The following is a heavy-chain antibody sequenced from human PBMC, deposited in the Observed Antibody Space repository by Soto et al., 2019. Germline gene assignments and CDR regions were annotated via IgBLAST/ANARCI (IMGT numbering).Heavy chain of an antibody. Sequence: QVQLVESGGGVVQPGGSLRLSCAASGFTFNFYGMHWVRQAPGKGLEWVAGISHDGSKKFYADSVKGRFIISRDNSENTMFLQMNSLRAEDTAVYYCVKEAIRLYTYTYHWNYFDHWGQGTLVTVSP. J-gene: IGHJ4*02. D-gene: IGHD1-20*01. CDR2: ISHDGSKK. CDR3: VKEAIRLYTYTYHWNYFDH. V-gene: IGHV3-30*18. CDR1: GFTFNFYG.